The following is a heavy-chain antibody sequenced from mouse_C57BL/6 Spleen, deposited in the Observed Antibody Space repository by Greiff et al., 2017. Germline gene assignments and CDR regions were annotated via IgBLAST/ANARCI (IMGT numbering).Heavy chain of an antibody. CDR3: ARNSGDYYWACFAY. Sequence: VKLVESGPGLVAPSQSLSITCSVSGFSLTSYAISWVRQPPGKGLEWLGVIWTGGGTNYNSALKSRLSISKDNSKSQVFSKMNSLQTDDTARYYCARNSGDYYWACFAYWGQGTLVTVSA. V-gene: IGHV2-9-1*01. CDR2: IWTGGGT. J-gene: IGHJ3*01. CDR1: GFSLTSYA. D-gene: IGHD1-1*01.